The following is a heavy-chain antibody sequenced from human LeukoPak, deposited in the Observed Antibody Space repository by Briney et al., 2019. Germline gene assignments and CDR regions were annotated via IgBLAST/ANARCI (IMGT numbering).Heavy chain of an antibody. V-gene: IGHV4-59*08. CDR2: IYYSGST. J-gene: IGHJ4*02. Sequence: SETLSLTCTVSGGSISSYYWSWIRQPPGKGLEWIGYIYYSGSTNYNPSLKSRVTISVDTSKNQFSLKLSSVTTADTAVYYCARRRYFDYWGQGTLVTVSS. CDR1: GGSISSYY. CDR3: ARRRYFDY.